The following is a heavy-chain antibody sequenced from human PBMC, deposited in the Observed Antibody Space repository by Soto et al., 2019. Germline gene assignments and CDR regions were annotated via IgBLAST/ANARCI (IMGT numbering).Heavy chain of an antibody. Sequence: QITLKESGPTLVKPTQTLTLTCTFSGFSLSTNGVGVSWIRQPPGKALEWPALIYWDDDKRYSPSLKSRLTITKDTSKNQVVLTMTNVDPVDTGTYYCAHIPSPTVTTSAEYFQHWGQGTLVTVSS. CDR1: GFSLSTNGVG. V-gene: IGHV2-5*02. CDR3: AHIPSPTVTTSAEYFQH. J-gene: IGHJ1*01. D-gene: IGHD4-17*01. CDR2: IYWDDDK.